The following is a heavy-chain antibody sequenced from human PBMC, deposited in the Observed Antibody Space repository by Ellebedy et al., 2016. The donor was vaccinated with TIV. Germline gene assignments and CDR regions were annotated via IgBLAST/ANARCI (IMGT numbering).Heavy chain of an antibody. D-gene: IGHD1-26*01. CDR1: GFTFSSYA. J-gene: IGHJ3*02. CDR2: ISNTGSRT. Sequence: GESLKISCAASGFTFSSYAMSWVRQAPGKGLEWVSTISNTGSRTYYADSVEGRFIISRDNSRNTVYLQMNSLTAEDTAVYYCSKERATGSYSTDVCDIWGQGTMVTVSS. V-gene: IGHV3-23*01. CDR3: SKERATGSYSTDVCDI.